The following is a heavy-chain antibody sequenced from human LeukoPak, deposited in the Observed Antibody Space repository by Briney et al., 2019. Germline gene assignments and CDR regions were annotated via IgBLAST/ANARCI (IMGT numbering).Heavy chain of an antibody. J-gene: IGHJ4*02. CDR2: IYYDGDS. V-gene: IGHV4-59*01. D-gene: IGHD6-6*01. CDR3: ATTFYSTSSRYFEY. Sequence: SGTLSLTCRVSGGSIRNYYWSWVRQPPTKGLEWIGYIYYDGDSNYNPSLKSRVTISVDTYKSQFSLKLSSVTAADTAMCYCATTFYSTSSRYFEYWGQGTLVTVSS. CDR1: GGSIRNYY.